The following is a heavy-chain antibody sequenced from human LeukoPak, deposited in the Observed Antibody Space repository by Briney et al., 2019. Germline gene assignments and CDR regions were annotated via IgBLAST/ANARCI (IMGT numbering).Heavy chain of an antibody. Sequence: GESLKISCKGSGYSFTSYWIGWVRQMPGKGLEWMGIIYPGDSDTRYSPSFQGQVTISADKSISTAYLQWSSLKASDTAMYYCARGYYDSSGDPPFDYWGQGTLVTVSS. CDR2: IYPGDSDT. CDR3: ARGYYDSSGDPPFDY. V-gene: IGHV5-51*01. CDR1: GYSFTSYW. J-gene: IGHJ4*02. D-gene: IGHD3-22*01.